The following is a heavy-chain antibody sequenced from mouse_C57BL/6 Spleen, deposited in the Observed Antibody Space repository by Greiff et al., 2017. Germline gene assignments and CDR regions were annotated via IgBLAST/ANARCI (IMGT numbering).Heavy chain of an antibody. CDR3: ARSGNGHTWFAY. CDR2: INPNNGGT. CDR1: GYTFTDYN. D-gene: IGHD1-2*01. V-gene: IGHV1-22*01. J-gene: IGHJ3*01. Sequence: EVQLQQSGPELVKPGASVKMSCKASGYTFTDYNMHWVKQSHGKSLEWIGYINPNNGGTSYNQKFKGKATLTVNKSSSTAYMELRSLTSEASAVYYCARSGNGHTWFAYWGQGTLVTVSA.